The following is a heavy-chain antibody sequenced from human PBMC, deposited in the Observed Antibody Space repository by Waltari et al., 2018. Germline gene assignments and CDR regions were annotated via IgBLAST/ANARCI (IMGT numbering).Heavy chain of an antibody. CDR1: GGSPRSTNW. D-gene: IGHD6-25*01. Sequence: QVQLHESGPGLVKPSGTLSLTCAVSGGSPRSTNWWSWVRQPPGRGLEWIGEIYHNGSTSYNPSLGRRVTVSVDKSKNQFSLKVTSVTAADTAVYYCARDAIRAALDHWGPGILVTVSS. V-gene: IGHV4-4*02. CDR2: IYHNGST. J-gene: IGHJ4*02. CDR3: ARDAIRAALDH.